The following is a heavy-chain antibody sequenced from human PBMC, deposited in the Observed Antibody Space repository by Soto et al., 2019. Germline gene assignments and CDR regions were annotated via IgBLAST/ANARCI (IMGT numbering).Heavy chain of an antibody. V-gene: IGHV1-69*01. CDR2: IIPIFGTA. Sequence: QVQLVQSGAEVQKPGSSVKVSCKASGGPFSSYAISWVRQAPGQGLEWMGGIIPIFGTANYAQKFQGRVTITADESTSTAYMELSSLRSEDTAVYYCASFMPYSGYGIDEYYFDYWGQGTLVTVSS. D-gene: IGHD5-12*01. CDR3: ASFMPYSGYGIDEYYFDY. J-gene: IGHJ4*02. CDR1: GGPFSSYA.